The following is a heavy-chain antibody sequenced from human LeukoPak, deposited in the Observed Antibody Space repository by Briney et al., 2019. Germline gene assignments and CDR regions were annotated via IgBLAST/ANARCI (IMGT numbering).Heavy chain of an antibody. CDR1: GGTFSSYA. V-gene: IGHV1-69*13. Sequence: GASVKVSCKASGGTFSSYAISWVRQAPGQGLEWMGGIIPIFGTANYAQRFQGRVTITADESTSTAYMELSSLRSEDTAVYYCARGGVVPAYWFDPWGQGTLVTVSS. J-gene: IGHJ5*02. CDR3: ARGGVVPAYWFDP. CDR2: IIPIFGTA. D-gene: IGHD2-2*01.